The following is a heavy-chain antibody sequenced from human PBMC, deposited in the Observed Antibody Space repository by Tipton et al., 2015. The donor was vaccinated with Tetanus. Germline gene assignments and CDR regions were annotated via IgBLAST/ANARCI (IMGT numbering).Heavy chain of an antibody. V-gene: IGHV3-30*03. J-gene: IGHJ4*02. CDR2: ISYDGINK. D-gene: IGHD1-1*01. CDR3: AQREESLSQKLC. CDR1: GFSFSTYG. Sequence: RSLRLSCAASGFSFSTYGIHWVRQAPGKGLEWVALISYDGINKYYADSVKGRITVSRDNSNNTVFLHLSSLRVEDTAVYYCAQREESLSQKLCWGQGTLVTVSS.